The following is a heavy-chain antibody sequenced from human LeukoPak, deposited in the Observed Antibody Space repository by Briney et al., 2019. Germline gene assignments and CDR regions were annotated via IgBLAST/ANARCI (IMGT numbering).Heavy chain of an antibody. CDR1: GFTFSSYA. CDR2: ISYDGSNK. Sequence: QTGGSLRLSCAASGFTFSSYAMHWVRQAPGKGLEWVAVISYDGSNKYYADSVKGRFTISRDNSKNTLYLQMNSLRAEDTAVYYCARVWDFWSGYYGIDYWGQGTLVTVSS. V-gene: IGHV3-30*04. CDR3: ARVWDFWSGYYGIDY. J-gene: IGHJ4*02. D-gene: IGHD3-3*01.